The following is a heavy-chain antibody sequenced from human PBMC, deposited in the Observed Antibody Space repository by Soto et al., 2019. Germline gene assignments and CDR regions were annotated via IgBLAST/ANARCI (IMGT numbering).Heavy chain of an antibody. J-gene: IGHJ4*02. CDR2: GSYSGTT. CDR1: GVSVSSGSFY. Sequence: SETLSLTCTVSGVSVSSGSFYWAWIRQPPGKGLEWIGFGSYSGTTNYKPPLKSRVTISVDTSRSQISLKVSSLTAADTAVYYCARGATATQFDYWGRGTLVTVSS. V-gene: IGHV4-61*01. CDR3: ARGATATQFDY.